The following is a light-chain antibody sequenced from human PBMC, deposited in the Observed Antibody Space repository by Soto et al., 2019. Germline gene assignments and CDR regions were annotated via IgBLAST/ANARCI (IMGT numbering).Light chain of an antibody. V-gene: IGLV1-51*02. CDR3: GTWDSSLSAGGV. J-gene: IGLJ3*02. CDR1: GSKIGNNY. Sequence: QSVLTQPPSVSAAPGKKSPISGPGSGSKIGNNYLSWYQRLPGTAPKPLIYENNKRPSGIPDRFSGSKSGTSATLGITGLQTGDEADYYCGTWDSSLSAGGVFGGGTKLTVL. CDR2: ENN.